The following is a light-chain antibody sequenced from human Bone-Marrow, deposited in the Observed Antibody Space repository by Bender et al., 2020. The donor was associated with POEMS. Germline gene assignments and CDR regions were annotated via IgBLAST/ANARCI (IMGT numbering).Light chain of an antibody. Sequence: QPALTQPASVSESPGQSITISWTGASGGAGTFNLVSWYQHHPGKAPKLIIYECNKRPSGVSNRFPASKAGNTASLTISGLQAEDEADYYCCSYVGTRVLVFGGGTKLTV. CDR2: ECN. J-gene: IGLJ3*02. CDR3: CSYVGTRVLV. V-gene: IGLV2-23*01. CDR1: SGGAGTFNL.